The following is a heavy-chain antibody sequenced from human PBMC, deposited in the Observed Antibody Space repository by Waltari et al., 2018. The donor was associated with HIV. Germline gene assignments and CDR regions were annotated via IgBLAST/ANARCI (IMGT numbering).Heavy chain of an antibody. Sequence: EVQLVESGGGLVQPGGYLRLSCAASGFTVSSNYISWVRQAPGKGLEWVSVIYSGGSTYYADSVKGRFTISRDNSKNTLYLQMNSLRAEDTAVYYCASIAYCGGDCYPRGMDVWGQGTTVTVSS. V-gene: IGHV3-66*01. CDR2: IYSGGST. CDR3: ASIAYCGGDCYPRGMDV. D-gene: IGHD2-21*02. CDR1: GFTVSSNY. J-gene: IGHJ6*02.